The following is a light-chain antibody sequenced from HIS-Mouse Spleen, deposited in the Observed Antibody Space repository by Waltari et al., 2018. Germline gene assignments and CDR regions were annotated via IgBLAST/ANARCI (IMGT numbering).Light chain of an antibody. CDR3: CSYAGSSTYV. V-gene: IGLV2-23*01. J-gene: IGLJ1*01. Sequence: QSALTQPASVSGSPGQSITISCPGTRSDVGSSNLFSWYQQHPGKAPKLRIDAGSKRPSGVSNRCSGSKSGNTASLTISGLQAEDEADYYCCSYAGSSTYVFGTGTKVTVL. CDR1: RSDVGSSNL. CDR2: AGS.